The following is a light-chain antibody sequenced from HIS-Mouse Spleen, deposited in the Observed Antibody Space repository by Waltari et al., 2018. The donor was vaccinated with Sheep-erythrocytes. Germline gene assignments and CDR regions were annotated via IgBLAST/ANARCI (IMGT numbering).Light chain of an antibody. CDR3: CSYAGSYNHV. J-gene: IGLJ1*01. V-gene: IGLV2-11*01. Sequence: QSALTQPRSVSGSPGQSVTISCTGTSSDVGGYNYVSWYQQHPGKAPKLLIYSNNQRPSGVPDRFSGSKSGNTASLTISGLQAEDEADYYCCSYAGSYNHVFATGTKVTVL. CDR2: SNN. CDR1: SSDVGGYNY.